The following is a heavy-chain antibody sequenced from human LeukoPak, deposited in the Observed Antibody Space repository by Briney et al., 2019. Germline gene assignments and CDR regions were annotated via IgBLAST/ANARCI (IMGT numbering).Heavy chain of an antibody. CDR3: ARPLRDLDAFDI. J-gene: IGHJ3*02. CDR2: INPNSGGT. V-gene: IGHV1-2*02. CDR1: GYTLTELS. Sequence: ASVKISCKVSGYTLTELSMHWVRQAPGKGLEWMGWINPNSGGTNYAQKFQGRVTMTRDTSIGTAYMELSRLRSDDTAVYYCARPLRDLDAFDIWGQGTMVTVSS.